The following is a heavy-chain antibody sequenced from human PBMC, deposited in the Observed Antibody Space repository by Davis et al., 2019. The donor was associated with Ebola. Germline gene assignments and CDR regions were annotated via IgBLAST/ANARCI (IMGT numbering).Heavy chain of an antibody. J-gene: IGHJ4*02. CDR2: IKQDGREI. CDR3: ARGAFGGVILGY. V-gene: IGHV3-7*01. CDR1: GFTFSNFW. D-gene: IGHD3-16*02. Sequence: GESLKTSCAASGFTFSNFWMSWVRQTPGKGLEWLANIKQDGREIHYVESVKGRFTISRDNAKNSLYLQMNSLRADDTAVYYCARGAFGGVILGYWGQGTLVTVSS.